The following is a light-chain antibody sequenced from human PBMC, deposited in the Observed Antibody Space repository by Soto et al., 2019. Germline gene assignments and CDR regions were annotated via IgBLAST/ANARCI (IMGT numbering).Light chain of an antibody. Sequence: DIQMTQSPSSLSASVGDRVTITCRASQNIRRSLNWYQQKPGKAPKLLISGASTLQSGVPSRFSGGGSGTDFTLTISSLQPDDFAIYCCQQSYSTPWTFGQGTKVEVK. CDR1: QNIRRS. J-gene: IGKJ1*01. V-gene: IGKV1-39*01. CDR3: QQSYSTPWT. CDR2: GAS.